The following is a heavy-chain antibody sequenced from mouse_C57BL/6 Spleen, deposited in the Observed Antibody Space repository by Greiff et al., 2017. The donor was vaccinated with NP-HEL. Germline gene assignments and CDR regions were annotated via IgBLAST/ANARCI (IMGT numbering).Heavy chain of an antibody. J-gene: IGHJ4*01. CDR2: IDPNSGGT. D-gene: IGHD2-2*01. CDR3: APMVTTGYYYAMDY. Sequence: QVQLQQSGAELVKPGASVKLSCKASGYTFTSYWMHWVKQRPGRGLEWIGRIDPNSGGTKYNEKFKSKATLTVDKPSSTACMQLSSLTSEDSAVYYCAPMVTTGYYYAMDYWGQGTSVTVSS. V-gene: IGHV1-72*01. CDR1: GYTFTSYW.